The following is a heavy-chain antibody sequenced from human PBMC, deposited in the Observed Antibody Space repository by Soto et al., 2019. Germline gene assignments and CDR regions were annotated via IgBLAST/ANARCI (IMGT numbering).Heavy chain of an antibody. D-gene: IGHD5-12*01. CDR3: AKSPRGEMATD. J-gene: IGHJ4*02. Sequence: QVQLVKSGGEVKKPGASVTVSCKASGYTFINYHITWVRQAPGQGLEWMAWINTYNGMTDYAQKFQGRVTMTRDTSTSTAYMERRNLGSDDTAVYFCAKSPRGEMATDWGQGTLVTVSS. CDR1: GYTFINYH. V-gene: IGHV1-18*01. CDR2: INTYNGMT.